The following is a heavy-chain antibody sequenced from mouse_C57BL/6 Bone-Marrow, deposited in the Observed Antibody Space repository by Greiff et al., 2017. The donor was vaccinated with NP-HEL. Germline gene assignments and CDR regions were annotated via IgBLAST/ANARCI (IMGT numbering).Heavy chain of an antibody. Sequence: EVKLVESGGGLVQPKGSLKLSCAASGFSFNTYAMNWVRQAPGKGLEWVARIRSKSNNYATYYADSVKDRFTISRDDSESMLYLQMNNLKTEDTAMYYCVRQDYGSSFWGQGTLVTVSA. CDR3: VRQDYGSSF. D-gene: IGHD1-1*01. CDR1: GFSFNTYA. CDR2: IRSKSNNYAT. V-gene: IGHV10-1*01. J-gene: IGHJ3*01.